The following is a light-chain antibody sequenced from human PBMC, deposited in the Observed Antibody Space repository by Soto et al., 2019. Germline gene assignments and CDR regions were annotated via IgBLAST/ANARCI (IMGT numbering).Light chain of an antibody. CDR3: QQYGSSPWT. J-gene: IGKJ1*01. CDR2: GAS. V-gene: IGKV3-20*01. Sequence: IGLTQSPCTLSLSPGERATLSCRASQSVSSSYLAWYQQKPGQAPRLLTYGASSRATGIPDRFSGSGSGTAFTLTISRLEPEDFAVYYCQQYGSSPWTVGQGTKVDIK. CDR1: QSVSSSY.